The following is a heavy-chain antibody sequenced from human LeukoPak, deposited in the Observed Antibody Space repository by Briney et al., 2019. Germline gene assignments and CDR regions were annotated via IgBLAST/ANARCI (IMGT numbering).Heavy chain of an antibody. V-gene: IGHV4-59*08. Sequence: SETLSLTCTVSGGSISSYYWSWIRQPPGKGLEWIGYIYYSGSTNYNPSLKSRVTISVDTSKNQFPLKLSSVTAADTAVYYCSVGSSWYSPYTFDIWGQGTMVTVSS. CDR3: SVGSSWYSPYTFDI. D-gene: IGHD6-13*01. CDR1: GGSISSYY. CDR2: IYYSGST. J-gene: IGHJ3*02.